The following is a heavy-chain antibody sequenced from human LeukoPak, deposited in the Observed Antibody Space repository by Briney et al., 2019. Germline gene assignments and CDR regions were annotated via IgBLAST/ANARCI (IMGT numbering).Heavy chain of an antibody. Sequence: SETLCLTCSVSGGSISSSTYYWGWIRQPPGKGLEWVGNIYNSGSTYYNPSLKSRVTISVDTSKNQFSLKLSSVTAADTAVYYCARQAYSSNLGWFDPWGQGTLVTVTS. J-gene: IGHJ5*02. D-gene: IGHD6-13*01. CDR3: ARQAYSSNLGWFDP. V-gene: IGHV4-39*01. CDR2: IYNSGST. CDR1: GGSISSSTYY.